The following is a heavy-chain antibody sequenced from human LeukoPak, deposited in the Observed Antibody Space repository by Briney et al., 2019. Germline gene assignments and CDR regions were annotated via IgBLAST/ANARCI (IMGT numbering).Heavy chain of an antibody. J-gene: IGHJ6*03. CDR2: IYNSGTT. D-gene: IGHD3-10*01. V-gene: IGHV4-30-4*08. Sequence: PSQTLSLTCTVSGTSISSGDYYWSWIRLPPGKGLEWIGYIYNSGTTYYNPSLKSRVTISVDTSKNQCSLKLSSVTAADTAVYYCARAPWTLVRGVTAMDVWGKGTTVTVSS. CDR3: ARAPWTLVRGVTAMDV. CDR1: GTSISSGDYY.